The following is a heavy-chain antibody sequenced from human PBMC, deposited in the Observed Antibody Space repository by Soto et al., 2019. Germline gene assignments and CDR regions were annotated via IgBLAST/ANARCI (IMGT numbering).Heavy chain of an antibody. J-gene: IGHJ5*02. Sequence: VACVXGSFKSSLYTFTCYYMRFFLQAPGEGLEWMGWINPNSVGTNYAKKFQGRVTITADASTSKAYIELSRMRSEDTEVYYCARDYDRSGYYRWGQGTLVTVSS. CDR2: INPNSVGT. CDR1: LYTFTCYY. V-gene: IGHV1-2*02. CDR3: ARDYDRSGYYR. D-gene: IGHD3-22*01.